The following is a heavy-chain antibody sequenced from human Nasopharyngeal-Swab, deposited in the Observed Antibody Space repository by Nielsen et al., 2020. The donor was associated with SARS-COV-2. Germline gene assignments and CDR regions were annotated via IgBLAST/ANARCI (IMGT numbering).Heavy chain of an antibody. J-gene: IGHJ6*03. CDR2: IYYSGST. CDR3: ARRGFITGRAGYYYYMDV. D-gene: IGHD1-20*01. Sequence: SETLSLTCTVSGGSISSYYWSWIRQPPGKGLEWIGYIYYSGSTNYNPSLKSRVTISVDTSKNQFPLKLSSVTAADTAVYYCARRGFITGRAGYYYYMDVWGKGTTVTVSS. V-gene: IGHV4-59*08. CDR1: GGSISSYY.